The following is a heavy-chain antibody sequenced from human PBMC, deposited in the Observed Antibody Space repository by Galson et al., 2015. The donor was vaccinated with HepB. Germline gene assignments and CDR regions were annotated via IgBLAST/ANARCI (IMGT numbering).Heavy chain of an antibody. CDR2: INPSGGST. CDR1: GYTFTSYY. Sequence: SVKVSCKASGYTFTSYYMHWVRQAPGQGLEWMGIINPSGGSTSYAQKFQGRVTMTRDTSTSTVYMELSSLRSEDTAVYYCARPGGRSQAYCGGDCISWFDYWGQGTLVTVSS. D-gene: IGHD2-21*02. J-gene: IGHJ4*02. V-gene: IGHV1-46*01. CDR3: ARPGGRSQAYCGGDCISWFDY.